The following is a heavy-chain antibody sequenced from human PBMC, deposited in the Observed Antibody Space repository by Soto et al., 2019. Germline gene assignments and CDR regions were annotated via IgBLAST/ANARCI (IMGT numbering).Heavy chain of an antibody. CDR3: ARDARVSDYGDYDSLDYYYYGMDV. CDR2: IYYSGST. J-gene: IGHJ6*02. Sequence: PSETLSLTSNVSGRSISSYYWSWIRQPPGKGLEWIGYIYYSGSTNYNPSLKSRVTISVDTSKNQFSLKLSSVTAADTAVYYCARDARVSDYGDYDSLDYYYYGMDVGGQGTTVTVS. D-gene: IGHD4-17*01. CDR1: GRSISSYY. V-gene: IGHV4-59*01.